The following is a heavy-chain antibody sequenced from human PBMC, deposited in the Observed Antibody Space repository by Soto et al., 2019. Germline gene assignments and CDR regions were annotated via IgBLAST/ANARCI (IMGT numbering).Heavy chain of an antibody. J-gene: IGHJ4*02. CDR3: ALRISRRGSYYPCWDY. V-gene: IGHV3-23*01. Sequence: EVQLLESGGGLVQPGGSLRLSCAASGFTFSSYAMSWVRQAPGKGLEWVSAISGSGGSTYYADSVKGRFTISRDNSKNTLYLQMNSLRAEDTAVYYCALRISRRGSYYPCWDYWGQGTLVTVSS. CDR2: ISGSGGST. D-gene: IGHD1-26*01. CDR1: GFTFSSYA.